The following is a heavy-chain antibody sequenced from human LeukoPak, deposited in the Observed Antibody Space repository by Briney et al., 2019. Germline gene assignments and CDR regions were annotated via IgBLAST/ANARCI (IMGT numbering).Heavy chain of an antibody. D-gene: IGHD6-19*01. J-gene: IGHJ4*02. CDR2: IYPGDADT. V-gene: IGHV5-51*01. CDR1: GSSFTTYW. Sequence: GASLQISCQGSGSSFTTYWIGWVRQLPGKGLEWMGIIYPGDADTRYSTSFQGQVTISADKSINTAYLQWSSLKASDTAMYYCARKYSSGWPNWGQGTLVTVSS. CDR3: ARKYSSGWPN.